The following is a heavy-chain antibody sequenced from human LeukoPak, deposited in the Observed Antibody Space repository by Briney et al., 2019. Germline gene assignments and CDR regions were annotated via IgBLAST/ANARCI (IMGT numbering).Heavy chain of an antibody. CDR3: ARGPTHYDFWSGYYMDY. Sequence: PSETLSLTCTVSGGSISSYYWSWIRQPPGKGLEWIGEINHSGSTNYNPSLKSRVTISVDTSKNQFSLKLSSVTAADTAVYYCARGPTHYDFWSGYYMDYWGQGTLVTVSS. D-gene: IGHD3-3*01. J-gene: IGHJ4*02. V-gene: IGHV4-34*01. CDR2: INHSGST. CDR1: GGSISSYY.